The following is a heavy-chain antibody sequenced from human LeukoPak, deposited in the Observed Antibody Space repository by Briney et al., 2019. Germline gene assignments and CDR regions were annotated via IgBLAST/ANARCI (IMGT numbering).Heavy chain of an antibody. CDR3: MREQYSYGYFEN. J-gene: IGHJ4*02. CDR2: ISSSGSTI. Sequence: PGGSLRLSCAASGFTFSSYEMNWVRQAPGKGLEWVSYISSSGSTINYADSVKGRFTISRDNAKNSLYLQMNSLRAEDTAVYYCMREQYSYGYFENWGQGTLVTVSS. V-gene: IGHV3-48*03. D-gene: IGHD5-18*01. CDR1: GFTFSSYE.